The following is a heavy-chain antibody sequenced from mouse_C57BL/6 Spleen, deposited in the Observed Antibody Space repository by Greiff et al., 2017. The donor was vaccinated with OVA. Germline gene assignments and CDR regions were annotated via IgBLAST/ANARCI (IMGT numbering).Heavy chain of an antibody. CDR2: ISYDGSN. V-gene: IGHV3-6*01. CDR1: GYSITSGYY. Sequence: EVKVEESGPGLVKPSQSLSLTCSVTGYSITSGYYWNWIRQFPGNKLEWMGYISYDGSNNYNPSLKNRISITRDTSKNQFFLKLNSVTTEDTATYYCARWDYYAMDYWGQGTSVTVSS. J-gene: IGHJ4*01. CDR3: ARWDYYAMDY.